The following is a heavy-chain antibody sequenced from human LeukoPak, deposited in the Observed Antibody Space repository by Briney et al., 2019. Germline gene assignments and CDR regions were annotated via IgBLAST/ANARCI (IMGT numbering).Heavy chain of an antibody. D-gene: IGHD2-15*01. CDR2: ISISSYI. V-gene: IGHV3-21*01. CDR1: GFTFSSYS. J-gene: IGHJ4*02. CDR3: ARGRYCSGGSCYSEWDY. Sequence: GGSLRLSCAASGFTFSSYSMNWVRQAPGKGLEWVSAISISSYIYYADSVKGRFTISRDNAKNSLYLQMSSLRAEDTAVYYCARGRYCSGGSCYSEWDYWGQGTLVTVSS.